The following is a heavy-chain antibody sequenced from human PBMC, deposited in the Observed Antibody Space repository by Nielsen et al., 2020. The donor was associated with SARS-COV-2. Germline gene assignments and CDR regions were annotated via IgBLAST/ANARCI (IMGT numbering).Heavy chain of an antibody. V-gene: IGHV3-21*01. CDR2: ISPTNSYI. D-gene: IGHD3-9*01. CDR3: VRLAGYYDVLVDNYVGWFDP. Sequence: WIRQSPGKGLEWVTSISPTNSYIYYADSVKGRFTVSRDNAENSVYLQMNGLGAEDTAVYYCVRLAGYYDVLVDNYVGWFDPWGQGTLVTVSS. J-gene: IGHJ5*02.